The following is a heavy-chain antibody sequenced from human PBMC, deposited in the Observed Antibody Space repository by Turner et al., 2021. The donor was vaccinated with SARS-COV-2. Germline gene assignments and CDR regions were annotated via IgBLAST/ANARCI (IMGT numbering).Heavy chain of an antibody. CDR1: GGSISSSSYY. V-gene: IGHV4-39*01. D-gene: IGHD3-22*01. Sequence: QLQLQESGPGLVKPSETLSLTCTVSGGSISSSSYYWGWIRKPPGKGLEWIGNIYYRGSTYYNPSLKSRVTISVDTSKNQFTLKLSSVTATDTAVYYCARRLVVQGTDDYSYYYGMDVWGQGTTVTVSS. CDR3: ARRLVVQGTDDYSYYYGMDV. CDR2: IYYRGST. J-gene: IGHJ6*02.